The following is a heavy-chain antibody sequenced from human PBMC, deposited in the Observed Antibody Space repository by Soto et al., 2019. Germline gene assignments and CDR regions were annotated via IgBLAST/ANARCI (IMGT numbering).Heavy chain of an antibody. D-gene: IGHD3-10*01. CDR1: AFPFSRSA. CDR2: IPHDGNNE. Sequence: VQLVESGGGVGQPGGSLSLSCAASAFPFSRSAMHWLRQAPGKGLEWVAVIPHDGNNEDYTDSVRGRFTISRDNSKNTFYLQMNSLRGEDTAVYYCARGLDKSAGGAFDIWGQGTMVTVSS. J-gene: IGHJ3*02. V-gene: IGHV3-33*01. CDR3: ARGLDKSAGGAFDI.